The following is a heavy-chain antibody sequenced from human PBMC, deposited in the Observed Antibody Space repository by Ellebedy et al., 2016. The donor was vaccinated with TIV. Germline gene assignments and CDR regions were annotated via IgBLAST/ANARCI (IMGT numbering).Heavy chain of an antibody. CDR1: GFTFSLYA. D-gene: IGHD2-15*01. CDR3: ARATGDCSAGTCYSDMDV. CDR2: ISYDGSNK. J-gene: IGHJ6*03. Sequence: GESLKISCAASGFTFSLYAIHWVRQAPGKGLEWVAVISYDGSNKDYGDSVKGRFTISRDNSKNTLYLQMNSLRAEDTAVYYCARATGDCSAGTCYSDMDVWGKGTTVTVSS. V-gene: IGHV3-30-3*01.